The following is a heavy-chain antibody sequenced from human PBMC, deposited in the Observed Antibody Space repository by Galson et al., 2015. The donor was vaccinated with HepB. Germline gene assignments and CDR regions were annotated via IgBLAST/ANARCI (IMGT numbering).Heavy chain of an antibody. J-gene: IGHJ6*02. D-gene: IGHD2-2*01. CDR2: IYYSGST. V-gene: IGHV4-39*01. CDR1: GGSISSSSYY. Sequence: SETLSLTCTVSGGSISSSSYYWGWIRQPPGKGLEWIGSIYYSGSTYYNPSLKSRVTISVDTSKNQFSLKLSSVTAADTAVYYCARLAPAAGSDHYYYYGMDVWGQGTTVTVSS. CDR3: ARLAPAAGSDHYYYYGMDV.